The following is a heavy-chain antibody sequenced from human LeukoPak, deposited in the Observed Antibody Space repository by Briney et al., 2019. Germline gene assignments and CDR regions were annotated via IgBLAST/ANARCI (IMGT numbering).Heavy chain of an antibody. D-gene: IGHD2-15*01. V-gene: IGHV3-23*05. CDR3: ARQLGYCSEGTCYFDS. CDR2: IASGRSP. CDR1: GFTFNSYA. Sequence: PGGSLRLSCVASGFTFNSYAMAWVRPAPGKGLEWVSSIASGRSPSYADSLKGRLTMSRDNAKNTLYLQMDNLRAEDTAIYYCARQLGYCSEGTCYFDSWGQGTQVAVFS. J-gene: IGHJ4*02.